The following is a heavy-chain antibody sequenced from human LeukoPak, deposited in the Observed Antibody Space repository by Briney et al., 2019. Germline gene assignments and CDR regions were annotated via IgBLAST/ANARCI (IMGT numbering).Heavy chain of an antibody. Sequence: ASVKVSCKASGYTFTSYGISWVRQAPGQGLEWMGWISAYNGNTNYAQKLQGRVTMTTDTSTSTAYMELRSLRSDDTAVYYCARDRPIIADRPTPFDYWGQGTLVTVSS. CDR2: ISAYNGNT. J-gene: IGHJ4*02. V-gene: IGHV1-18*01. D-gene: IGHD6-6*01. CDR3: ARDRPIIADRPTPFDY. CDR1: GYTFTSYG.